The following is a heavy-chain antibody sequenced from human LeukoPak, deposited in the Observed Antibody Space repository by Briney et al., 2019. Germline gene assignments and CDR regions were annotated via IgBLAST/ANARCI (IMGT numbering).Heavy chain of an antibody. CDR1: GYTFTSYG. CDR2: ISAYNGNT. V-gene: IGHV1-18*01. J-gene: IGHJ4*02. Sequence: ASVKVSCKASGYTFTSYGISWVRRAPGQGLEWMGWISAYNGNTNYAQKLQGRVTMTTDTSTSTAYMELRSLRSDDTAVYYCAREISSSWSSGPYFDYWGQGTLVTVSS. CDR3: AREISSSWSSGPYFDY. D-gene: IGHD6-13*01.